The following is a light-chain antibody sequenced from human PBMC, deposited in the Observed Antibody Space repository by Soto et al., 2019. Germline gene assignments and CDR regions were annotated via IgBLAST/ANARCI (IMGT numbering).Light chain of an antibody. J-gene: IGKJ2*01. V-gene: IGKV1-39*01. CDR1: QNIGRY. CDR2: DVS. CDR3: QQSFSAPRT. Sequence: DIQMTQFPSSLSASVGDRVTVTCRASQNIGRYLNWYQQKPGKAPKPLIYDVSSLQTGVPSRFSGDESGTDFTLTINSLQPEDFATYYRQQSFSAPRTFGQGTKVDI.